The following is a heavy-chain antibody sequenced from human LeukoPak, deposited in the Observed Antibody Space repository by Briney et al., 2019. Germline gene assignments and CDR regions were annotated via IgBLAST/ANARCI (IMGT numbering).Heavy chain of an antibody. CDR1: GGSISSSSYY. V-gene: IGHV4-39*01. D-gene: IGHD6-19*01. CDR3: ARLSGGGIAVDDYNVDY. Sequence: SETLSHTCTVSGGSISSSSYYWGWIRQPPGKGLEWIGSIYYSGSTYYNPSLKSRVTISVDTSKNQFSLKLSSVTAADTAVYYCARLSGGGIAVDDYNVDYWGQGTLVTVSS. J-gene: IGHJ4*02. CDR2: IYYSGST.